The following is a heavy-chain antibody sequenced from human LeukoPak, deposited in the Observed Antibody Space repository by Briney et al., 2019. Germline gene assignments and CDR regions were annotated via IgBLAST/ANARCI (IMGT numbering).Heavy chain of an antibody. J-gene: IGHJ3*02. CDR1: DDSISSYY. V-gene: IGHV4-59*08. CDR3: ARWGTTVNAFDI. Sequence: PSETLSLTCSVSDDSISSYYWNWIRQPPGKPLEWIGYTHYSGNTKYNPSFNSRVTTLVDTSKNQFSLKLSSVTAADTAVYHCARWGTTVNAFDIWGQGTMVTVSS. CDR2: THYSGNT. D-gene: IGHD1-7*01.